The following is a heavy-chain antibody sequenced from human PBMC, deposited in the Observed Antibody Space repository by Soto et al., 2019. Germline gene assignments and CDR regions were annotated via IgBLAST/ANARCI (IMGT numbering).Heavy chain of an antibody. V-gene: IGHV4-39*01. D-gene: IGHD6-19*01. CDR2: IYYSGST. CDR3: ARHRGEQWLPPTPNWFDP. CDR1: GGSISSSSYY. Sequence: SETLSLTCTVSGGSISSSSYYWGWIRQPPGKGLEWIGSIYYSGSTYYNPSLKSRLTISVDTSKNQFSLKLSSVTAADTAVYYCARHRGEQWLPPTPNWFDPWGQGTLVTVSS. J-gene: IGHJ5*02.